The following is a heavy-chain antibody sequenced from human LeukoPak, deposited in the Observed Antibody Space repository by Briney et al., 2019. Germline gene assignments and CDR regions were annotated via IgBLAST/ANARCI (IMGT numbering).Heavy chain of an antibody. CDR3: AGLYYYDSSGYFSSAYAFGI. CDR1: GFTFSSYW. J-gene: IGHJ3*02. D-gene: IGHD3-22*01. V-gene: IGHV3-7*01. Sequence: GGSLRLSCGASGFTFSSYWMTWVRQAPGRGLEWVANIKQDGSEKYYVDSVKGRFTISRDNAKNSLYLQMNSLRAEDTAVYYCAGLYYYDSSGYFSSAYAFGIWGQGTMVTVSS. CDR2: IKQDGSEK.